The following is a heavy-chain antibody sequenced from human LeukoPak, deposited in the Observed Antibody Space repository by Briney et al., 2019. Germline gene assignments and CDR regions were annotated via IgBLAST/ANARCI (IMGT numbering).Heavy chain of an antibody. CDR1: GFTFSSYG. Sequence: GGSLRLSCAASGFTFSSYGMHWVRQAPGKGLEWVAVISYDGSNKYYADSVKGRFTISRDNSKNTLYLQMNSLRAEDTAVYYCAKDSHDSSDYYYEGGPLDYWGQGTLVTVSS. D-gene: IGHD3-22*01. CDR3: AKDSHDSSDYYYEGGPLDY. J-gene: IGHJ4*02. CDR2: ISYDGSNK. V-gene: IGHV3-30*18.